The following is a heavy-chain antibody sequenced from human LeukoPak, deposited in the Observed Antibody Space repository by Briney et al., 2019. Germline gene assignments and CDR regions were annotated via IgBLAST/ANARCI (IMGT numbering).Heavy chain of an antibody. CDR2: ISGSGGST. Sequence: GGSLRLSCAASGFTFSSYEMSWVRQAPGKGLEWVSAISGSGGSTYYADSVKGRFTISRDNSKNTLYLQMNSLRAEDTAVYYCAKGHYDFWSGPPNPWGQGTLVTVSS. J-gene: IGHJ5*02. V-gene: IGHV3-23*01. CDR1: GFTFSSYE. D-gene: IGHD3-3*01. CDR3: AKGHYDFWSGPPNP.